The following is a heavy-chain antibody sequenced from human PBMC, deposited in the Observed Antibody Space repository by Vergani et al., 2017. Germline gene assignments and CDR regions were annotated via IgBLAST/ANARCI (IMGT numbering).Heavy chain of an antibody. Sequence: QVQLQESGPGLVKPSETLSLTCTVSGYSISSGYYWGWIRQPPGTGLEWIGSIYHSGSTYYNPSLKSRVTISVDTSKNQFSLKLSSVTAADTAVYYCAREGRSGSLYPDLPYDYWGRGTLVAVSA. CDR3: AREGRSGSLYPDLPYDY. V-gene: IGHV4-38-2*02. CDR2: IYHSGST. J-gene: IGHJ4*02. D-gene: IGHD1-26*01. CDR1: GYSISSGYY.